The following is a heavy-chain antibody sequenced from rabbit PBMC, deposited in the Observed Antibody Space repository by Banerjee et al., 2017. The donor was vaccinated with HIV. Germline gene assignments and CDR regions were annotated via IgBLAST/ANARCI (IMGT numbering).Heavy chain of an antibody. D-gene: IGHD7-1*01. Sequence: QEQLVESGGGLVKPEGSLTLTCTASGFSFSSSYWICWVRQAPGKGLEWIACTHTTSGATYYASWAKGRVTISKTSSTTVTLQMTSLTAADTATYFCARDLWYPLTLWGPGTLVTVS. V-gene: IGHV1S45*01. CDR1: GFSFSSSYW. J-gene: IGHJ4*01. CDR2: THTTSGAT. CDR3: ARDLWYPLTL.